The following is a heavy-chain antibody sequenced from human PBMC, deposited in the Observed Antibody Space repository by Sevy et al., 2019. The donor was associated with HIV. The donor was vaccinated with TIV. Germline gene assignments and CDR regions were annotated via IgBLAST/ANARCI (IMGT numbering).Heavy chain of an antibody. J-gene: IGHJ4*02. Sequence: ASVKVSCKTSGYTFIAYYIHWVRQAPGQGLEWMGWINPNNGATNYAQKFLGRVTMTRDRSIRSHYMDLSGLRSDDTAVFYCAGGSPGYYSGWYELDNWGQGTLVTVSS. CDR2: INPNNGAT. V-gene: IGHV1-2*02. D-gene: IGHD6-19*01. CDR3: AGGSPGYYSGWYELDN. CDR1: GYTFIAYY.